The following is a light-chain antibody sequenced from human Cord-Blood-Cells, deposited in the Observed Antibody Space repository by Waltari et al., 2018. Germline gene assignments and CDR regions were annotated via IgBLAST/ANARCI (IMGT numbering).Light chain of an antibody. CDR3: QQSYSTPYA. CDR2: AAS. CDR1: QSISSY. Sequence: DIQMPKSPPSLSASVGDRVTITCRASQSISSYLNCDQQKPGKAPKRLVYAASSLQSGVPSRFSGSGSGTEVTLTISSLQPEDFSPYDWQQSYSTPYAFGQGTKLAI. J-gene: IGKJ2*01. V-gene: IGKV1-39*01.